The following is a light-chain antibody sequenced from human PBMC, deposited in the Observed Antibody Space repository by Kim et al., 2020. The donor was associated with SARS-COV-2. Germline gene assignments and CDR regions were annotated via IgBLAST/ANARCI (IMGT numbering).Light chain of an antibody. Sequence: GQKVTISCSGSSSNIGNHYVSWNQQLPGTAPKLLIYDNNKRPSVIPDRFSGSKSGTSATLGITGLQTGDEADYYCGTWDSSLSAGVFGGGTKLTVL. CDR2: DNN. CDR3: GTWDSSLSAGV. J-gene: IGLJ2*01. V-gene: IGLV1-51*01. CDR1: SSNIGNHY.